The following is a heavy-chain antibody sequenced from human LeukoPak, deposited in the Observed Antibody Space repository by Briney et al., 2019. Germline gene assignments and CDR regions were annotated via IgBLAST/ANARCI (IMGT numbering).Heavy chain of an antibody. V-gene: IGHV3-21*04. CDR1: GFTFSSYS. D-gene: IGHD1-26*01. CDR3: ANAPRWELYYFDY. Sequence: GGSLRLSCAASGFTFSSYSMNWVRQAPGKGLEWVSSISSSSSYIYYADSVKGRFTISRDNAKNSLYLQMNSLRAEDTAVYYCANAPRWELYYFDYWGQGTLVTVSS. CDR2: ISSSSSYI. J-gene: IGHJ4*02.